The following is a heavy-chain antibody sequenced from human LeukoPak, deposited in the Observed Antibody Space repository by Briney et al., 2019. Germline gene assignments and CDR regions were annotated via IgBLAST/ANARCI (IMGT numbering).Heavy chain of an antibody. CDR2: INPNSGGT. CDR3: ARNYESWSFDY. V-gene: IGHV1-2*02. CDR1: GYTFTGYY. Sequence: ASVKVSCKASGYTFTGYYVHWVRQAPGQGLEWMGWINPNSGGTNYAQKFQGRVTLTRDTSISTAYMEVNRLRSDDTALYYCARNYESWSFDYWGQGTLVIVSS. D-gene: IGHD3-3*01. J-gene: IGHJ4*02.